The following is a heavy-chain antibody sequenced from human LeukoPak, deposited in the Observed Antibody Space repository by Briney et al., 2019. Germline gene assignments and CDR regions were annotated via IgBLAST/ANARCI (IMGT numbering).Heavy chain of an antibody. J-gene: IGHJ6*02. CDR3: MGLRSEYYGMDV. CDR2: ISPDGRDT. Sequence: TGGSLRLSCAASGFAFSTYWMHWVRQAPGKGPVWVSRISPDGRDTIYADSVKGRFTISRDNAKNSLYLQMNSLRAEDTAVYYCMGLRSEYYGMDVWGQGTTVTVSS. CDR1: GFAFSTYW. D-gene: IGHD5-12*01. V-gene: IGHV3-74*01.